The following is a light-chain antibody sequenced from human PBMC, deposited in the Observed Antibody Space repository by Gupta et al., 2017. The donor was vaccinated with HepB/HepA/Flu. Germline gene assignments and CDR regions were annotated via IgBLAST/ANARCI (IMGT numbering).Light chain of an antibody. CDR3: AAWDDSLNVPV. J-gene: IGLJ2*01. Sequence: QSVLTQPPSTSGTPGQIVTISCSGSTSNIGSNTVSWYQLLPGAAPKRRMHTNNQRPSGVPDRCSCYKSCNYASPVISGLPSDHEAYFYCAAWDDSLNVPVFGGGTKVTVL. CDR1: TSNIGSNT. CDR2: TNN. V-gene: IGLV1-44*01.